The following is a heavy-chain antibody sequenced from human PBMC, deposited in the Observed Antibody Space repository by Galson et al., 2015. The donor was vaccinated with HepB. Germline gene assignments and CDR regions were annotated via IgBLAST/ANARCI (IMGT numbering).Heavy chain of an antibody. CDR2: ISYDGSNK. CDR1: GFTFSSYG. D-gene: IGHD1-26*01. J-gene: IGHJ4*02. V-gene: IGHV3-30*03. CDR3: ACPYSGSAIPRFDD. Sequence: SLRLSCAASGFTFSSYGMHWVRQAPGKGLEWVAGISYDGSNKYYADSVKGRFTISRDNSKNTLYLQMNSLRAEDTAVYYCACPYSGSAIPRFDDWGQGTLDTVSS.